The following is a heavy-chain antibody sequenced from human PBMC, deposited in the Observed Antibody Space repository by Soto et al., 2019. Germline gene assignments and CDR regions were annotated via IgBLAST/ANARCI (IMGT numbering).Heavy chain of an antibody. Sequence: EVQLVESGGGLVQPGGSLRLSCAASGFTFSSYSMNWVRQAPGKGLEWVSYISSSSSTIYYADSVKGRFTISRDNAKNSLYLQMNRLRDEDTAEYYCGRHDYYYDRSGYLAYDFDYWGQGTLVTVSS. D-gene: IGHD3-22*01. CDR2: ISSSSSTI. CDR1: GFTFSSYS. J-gene: IGHJ4*02. V-gene: IGHV3-48*02. CDR3: GRHDYYYDRSGYLAYDFDY.